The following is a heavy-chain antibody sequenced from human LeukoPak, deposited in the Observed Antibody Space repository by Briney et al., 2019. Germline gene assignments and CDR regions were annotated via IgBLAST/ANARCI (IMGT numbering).Heavy chain of an antibody. V-gene: IGHV1-18*01. D-gene: IGHD6-6*01. CDR2: ISAYTGNT. J-gene: IGHJ4*02. Sequence: GASVNVCCKAFANPFTSYGSTWVRQAPGQGPEWMGWISAYTGNTNYAQKFQGRVSMTTGTSTTTAYMELRSLRSDDTAVYYCARSYSSSSNFDYWGQGTLVTVSS. CDR3: ARSYSSSSNFDY. CDR1: ANPFTSYG.